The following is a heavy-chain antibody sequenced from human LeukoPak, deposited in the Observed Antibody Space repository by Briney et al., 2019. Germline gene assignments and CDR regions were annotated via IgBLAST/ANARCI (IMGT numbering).Heavy chain of an antibody. V-gene: IGHV3-64*04. CDR2: ISSNGGTT. Sequence: GGSLRLSCSASGFTFSSYAMHWVRQAPGKGLEYVSAISSNGGTTYYADSVKGRFTISRDNAKNSLYLQMNSLRDEDTAVYYCVRDPDALDYWGQGTLVTVSS. CDR1: GFTFSSYA. D-gene: IGHD2-2*01. J-gene: IGHJ4*02. CDR3: VRDPDALDY.